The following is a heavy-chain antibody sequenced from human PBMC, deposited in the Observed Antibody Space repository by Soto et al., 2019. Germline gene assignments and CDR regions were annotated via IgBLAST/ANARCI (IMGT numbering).Heavy chain of an antibody. CDR2: INSDGRRT. J-gene: IGHJ4*02. CDR1: GFTFSSNW. Sequence: EVQLVESGGGLVQPGGSLRLTCAASGFTFSSNWMHWVRQVPGTGLAWVAHINSDGRRTNYADSVKGRFTISRDNAKNTLYLQMNTLRVDDTGVYYCARGGCSATSCLDYWGQGTLVTVSP. D-gene: IGHD2-2*01. V-gene: IGHV3-74*01. CDR3: ARGGCSATSCLDY.